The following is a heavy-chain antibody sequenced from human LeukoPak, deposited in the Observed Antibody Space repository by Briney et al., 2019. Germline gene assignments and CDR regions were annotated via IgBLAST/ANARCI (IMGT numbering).Heavy chain of an antibody. D-gene: IGHD3-22*01. J-gene: IGHJ3*02. CDR2: IRYDGSNK. CDR1: GFTFSSYG. CDR3: AKLVDSSGYHDAFDI. V-gene: IGHV3-30*02. Sequence: GGSLRLSCAASGFTFSSYGMHWVRQAPGKGLEWVAFIRYDGSNKYYADSVKGRFTISRDNSKNTLYLQMNSLRAEDTAVYYCAKLVDSSGYHDAFDIWGQGTMVTVSS.